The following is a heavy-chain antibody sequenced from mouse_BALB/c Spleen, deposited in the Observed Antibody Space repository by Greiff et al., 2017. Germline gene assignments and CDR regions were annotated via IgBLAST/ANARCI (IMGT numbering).Heavy chain of an antibody. CDR3: TSVYYDYGPWFAY. CDR2: ISSGGSYT. J-gene: IGHJ3*01. Sequence: EVHLVESGGGLVKPGGSLKLSCAASGFTFSSYTMSWVRQTPEKRLEWVATISSGGSYTYYPDSVKGRFTISRDNAKNTLYLQMSSLKSEDTAMYYCTSVYYDYGPWFAYWGQGTLVTVSA. D-gene: IGHD2-4*01. CDR1: GFTFSSYT. V-gene: IGHV5-6-4*01.